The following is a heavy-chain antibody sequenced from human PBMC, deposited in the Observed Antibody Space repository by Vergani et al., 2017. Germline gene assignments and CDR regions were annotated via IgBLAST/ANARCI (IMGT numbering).Heavy chain of an antibody. CDR3: ARNPDIVVVPAAPYYYYYYGMDV. D-gene: IGHD2-2*01. J-gene: IGHJ6*02. CDR1: GYTFTSYG. Sequence: QVQLVQSGAEVKKPGASVKVSCKASGYTFTSYGISWVRQAPGQGLEWMGWISAYNGNTNYAQKIQGRVTMTTDTSTSTVYMELRSLRSDDTAVYYCARNPDIVVVPAAPYYYYYYGMDVWGQGTTVTVSS. CDR2: ISAYNGNT. V-gene: IGHV1-18*04.